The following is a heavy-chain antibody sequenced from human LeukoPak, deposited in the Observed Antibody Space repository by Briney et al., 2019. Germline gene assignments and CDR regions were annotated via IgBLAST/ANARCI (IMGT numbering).Heavy chain of an antibody. J-gene: IGHJ5*02. CDR2: MNPNSGNT. CDR1: GYTLTSYD. CDR3: ARGYYDSSGYYFKET. Sequence: ASVKVSCKASGYTLTSYDINWVRQATGQGLEWMGWMNPNSGNTGYAQKFQGRVTMTRNTSISTAYMELSSLRSEDTAVYYCARGYYDSSGYYFKETWGQGTLVTVSS. V-gene: IGHV1-8*01. D-gene: IGHD3-22*01.